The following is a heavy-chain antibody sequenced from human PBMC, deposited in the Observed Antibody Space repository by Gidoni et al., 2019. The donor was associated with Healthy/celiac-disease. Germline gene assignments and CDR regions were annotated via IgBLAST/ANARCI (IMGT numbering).Heavy chain of an antibody. CDR3: AKVIAVAGIDY. CDR1: GITLSSYV. Sequence: EVQLLESGGDLVQPGGSLRLSGAATGITLSSYVLSWVRQAPGNGLDWVSAIIGSGGITYYADSVKGLFTISRDNSKNTLYLQMNSLRAEDTAVYYCAKVIAVAGIDYWGQGTLVTVSS. V-gene: IGHV3-23*01. CDR2: IIGSGGIT. J-gene: IGHJ4*02. D-gene: IGHD6-19*01.